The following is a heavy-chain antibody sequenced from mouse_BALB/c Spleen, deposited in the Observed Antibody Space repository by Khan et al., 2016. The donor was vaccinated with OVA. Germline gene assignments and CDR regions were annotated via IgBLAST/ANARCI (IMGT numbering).Heavy chain of an antibody. CDR2: INTYTGEP. D-gene: IGHD2-1*01. J-gene: IGHJ3*01. CDR1: AYTFTDYG. Sequence: LVESGPELKKPGETVKISCKASAYTFTDYGMNWVKQAPGKGLKWMGWINTYTGEPTYGDDFKGRFAFSLENSASTAYLPINNLKNEDTATYFCARSNGNYWFAYWGQGTLVTVSA. CDR3: ARSNGNYWFAY. V-gene: IGHV9-3-1*01.